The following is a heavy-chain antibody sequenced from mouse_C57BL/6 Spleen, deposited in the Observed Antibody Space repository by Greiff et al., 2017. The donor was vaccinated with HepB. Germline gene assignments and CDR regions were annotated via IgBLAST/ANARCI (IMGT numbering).Heavy chain of an antibody. D-gene: IGHD1-1*01. Sequence: GGGLVQPNGSLKLSCAASGFTFNTYAMHWVRQAPGKGLEWVARIRSKSSNYATYYVDSVKDRFTISRDDSQSRLYLQMNNLKTEDTAMYYCVRGGDGSSYGYFDVWGTGTTVTVSS. CDR2: IRSKSSNYAT. V-gene: IGHV10-3*01. J-gene: IGHJ1*03. CDR3: VRGGDGSSYGYFDV. CDR1: GFTFNTYA.